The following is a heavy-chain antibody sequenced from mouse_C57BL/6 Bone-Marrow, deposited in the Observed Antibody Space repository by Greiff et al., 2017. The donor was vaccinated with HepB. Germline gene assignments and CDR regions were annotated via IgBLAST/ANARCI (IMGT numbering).Heavy chain of an antibody. V-gene: IGHV1-19*01. CDR1: GYTFTDYY. Sequence: EVQLQQSGPVLVKPGASVKMSCKASGYTFTDYYMNWVKQSHGKSLEWIGVINPYNGGTSYNQKFKGKATLTVDKSSSTAYMELNSLTSEDSAVYYCARELGRASYWYFDVWGTGTTVTVSS. D-gene: IGHD4-1*01. CDR3: ARELGRASYWYFDV. CDR2: INPYNGGT. J-gene: IGHJ1*03.